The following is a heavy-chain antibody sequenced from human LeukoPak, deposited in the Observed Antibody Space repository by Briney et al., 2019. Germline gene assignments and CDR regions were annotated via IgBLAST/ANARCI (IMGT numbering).Heavy chain of an antibody. V-gene: IGHV3-74*01. Sequence: GGSLRLSCAASGFTFSSYWMHWVRQAPGKGLVWVSRINSDGSSTSYADSVKGRFTISRDNAKNTLYLQMYSLRAEDTAVYYCARDPPSYCSSTSCTNYYYYCYGMDVWGQGTTVTVSS. CDR1: GFTFSSYW. D-gene: IGHD2-2*01. J-gene: IGHJ6*02. CDR2: INSDGSST. CDR3: ARDPPSYCSSTSCTNYYYYCYGMDV.